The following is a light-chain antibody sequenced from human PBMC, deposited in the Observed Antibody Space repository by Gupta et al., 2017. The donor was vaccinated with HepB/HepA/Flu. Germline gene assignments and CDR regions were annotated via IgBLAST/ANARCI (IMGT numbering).Light chain of an antibody. V-gene: IGLV2-14*03. Sequence: QSALNQPASVSGSPGQTITSSRTGTSSDVCGYNYVSLYQQHPGKAPKLMFYDVSNRPSRVSNRFSGSKSGNTASLTISGLQAEDEADYYCSSYTSSSTVVFGGGTKLTVL. CDR2: DVS. J-gene: IGLJ2*01. CDR1: SSDVCGYNY. CDR3: SSYTSSSTVV.